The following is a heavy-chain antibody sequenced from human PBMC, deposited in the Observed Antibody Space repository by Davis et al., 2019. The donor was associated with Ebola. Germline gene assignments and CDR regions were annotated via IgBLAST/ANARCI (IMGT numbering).Heavy chain of an antibody. V-gene: IGHV4-59*01. Sequence: SETLSLTCTVSGGSISSYYWSWIRQPPGKGLEWIGYIYYSGSTNYNPSLKSRVTISVDTSKNQFSLKLSSVTAADTAVYYCARERILEGVDVWGQGTTVTVSS. CDR1: GGSISSYY. CDR2: IYYSGST. CDR3: ARERILEGVDV. J-gene: IGHJ6*02. D-gene: IGHD2-15*01.